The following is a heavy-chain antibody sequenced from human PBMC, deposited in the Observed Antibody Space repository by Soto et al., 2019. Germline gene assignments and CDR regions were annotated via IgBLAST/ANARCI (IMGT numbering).Heavy chain of an antibody. Sequence: QITLKESGPTLVKPTQTLTLTCTFSAFSLSTGGVGVGWIRQPPGKALELLALIYWDDEKRYSPSLRSRLNNTKDTSNSQVILTKTNMDPVDPATYYCIQRRCGGDCCQSYASYYYYDMDVWGQGTTVTVSS. V-gene: IGHV2-5*02. D-gene: IGHD2-21*02. CDR2: IYWDDEK. CDR3: IQRRCGGDCCQSYASYYYYDMDV. CDR1: AFSLSTGGVG. J-gene: IGHJ6*02.